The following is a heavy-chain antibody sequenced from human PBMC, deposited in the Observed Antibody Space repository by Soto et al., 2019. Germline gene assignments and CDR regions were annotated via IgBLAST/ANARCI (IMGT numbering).Heavy chain of an antibody. D-gene: IGHD2-21*02. CDR3: ARDDATYCGGDCYRYFFYGLDV. J-gene: IGHJ6*02. CDR2: INPNSGDT. Sequence: QVQLVQSGTEVKRPGDSVKVSCKASGYTFTGYYVHWVRQAPGQGLEWMGWINPNSGDTYLAQRFQGRVTMNRDTSIGTAYMELRGLTSDDTAEYYCARDDATYCGGDCYRYFFYGLDVWGQGTTVTVSS. CDR1: GYTFTGYY. V-gene: IGHV1-2*02.